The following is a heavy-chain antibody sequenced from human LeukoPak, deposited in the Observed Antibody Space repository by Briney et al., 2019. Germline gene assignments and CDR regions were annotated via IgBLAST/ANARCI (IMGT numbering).Heavy chain of an antibody. Sequence: SETLSLTCTVSGGSISSYYWSWIRQPPGKGLEWIGYIYDSGSTNYNPSLKSRVTISVDTSKNQFSLKLSSVTAADTAVYYCARLVDILTGYDRYYYYSGMDVWGQGTTVTV. CDR3: ARLVDILTGYDRYYYYSGMDV. V-gene: IGHV4-59*08. CDR1: GGSISSYY. D-gene: IGHD3-9*01. CDR2: IYDSGST. J-gene: IGHJ6*02.